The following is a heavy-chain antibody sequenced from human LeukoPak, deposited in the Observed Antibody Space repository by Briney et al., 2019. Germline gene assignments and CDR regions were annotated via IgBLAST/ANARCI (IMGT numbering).Heavy chain of an antibody. CDR1: GYTFTSYD. CDR3: ATGLWFGELSCY. CDR2: MNPNSGNT. V-gene: IGHV1-8*01. J-gene: IGHJ4*02. D-gene: IGHD3-10*01. Sequence: ASVKVSCKASGYTFTSYDINWVRQATGQGLEWMGWMNPNSGNTGYAQKFQGRVTMTEDTSTDTAYMELSSLRSEDTAVYYCATGLWFGELSCYWGQGTLVTVSS.